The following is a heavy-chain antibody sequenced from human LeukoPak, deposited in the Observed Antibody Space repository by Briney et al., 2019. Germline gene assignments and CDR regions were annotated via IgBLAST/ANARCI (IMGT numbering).Heavy chain of an antibody. Sequence: PGGSLRLSCVGCGFAFRNYAMHWVRRPPGKGLEWVSAINWNSDTKAYADSVKGRFTISRDRARNSLYLQMDSLRPEDTALYYCAKDTGGNGAYFYAMDVWGQGTSVTVSS. D-gene: IGHD4-23*01. CDR1: GFAFRNYA. CDR2: INWNSDTK. V-gene: IGHV3-9*01. CDR3: AKDTGGNGAYFYAMDV. J-gene: IGHJ6*02.